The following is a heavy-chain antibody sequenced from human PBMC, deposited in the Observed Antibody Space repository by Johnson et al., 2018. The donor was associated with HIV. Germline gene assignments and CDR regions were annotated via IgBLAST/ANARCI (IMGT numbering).Heavy chain of an antibody. D-gene: IGHD4-23*01. V-gene: IGHV3-30-3*01. CDR2: MSYDGSNK. Sequence: QVQLVESGGGVVQPGRSLRLSCAASGFTFSSYTMHWVRQAPGKGLEWVAIMSYDGSNKYYANFVKGRFTISRENSKNTLHLQMNSLRSEDTAVYYCAKDRGYGGNRDAFDIWGQGTMVTVSS. CDR1: GFTFSSYT. CDR3: AKDRGYGGNRDAFDI. J-gene: IGHJ3*02.